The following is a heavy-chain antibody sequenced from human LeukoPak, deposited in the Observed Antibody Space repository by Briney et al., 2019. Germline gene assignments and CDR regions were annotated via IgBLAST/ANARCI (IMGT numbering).Heavy chain of an antibody. Sequence: PGESLKISCKGSGYSFTSYWIGWVRQMPGKGLEWMGIIYPGDSDTRYSPSFQGQVTISADKSISTAYLQWSSLKASDTAMYYCARLPKGIFGVVTEYGMDVWGQGTTVTVSS. CDR3: ARLPKGIFGVVTEYGMDV. V-gene: IGHV5-51*01. J-gene: IGHJ6*02. CDR2: IYPGDSDT. D-gene: IGHD3-3*01. CDR1: GYSFTSYW.